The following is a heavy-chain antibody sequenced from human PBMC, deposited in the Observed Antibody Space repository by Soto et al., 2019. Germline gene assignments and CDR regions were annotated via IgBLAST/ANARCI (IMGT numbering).Heavy chain of an antibody. V-gene: IGHV1-8*01. D-gene: IGHD6-19*01. CDR1: GYTFTSYD. CDR3: ARGRISSGWPQAWFDP. J-gene: IGHJ5*02. CDR2: MNPNSGNT. Sequence: QVQLVQSGAEVKKPGASVKVSCKASGYTFTSYDINWVRQATGQGLEWVGWMNPNSGNTAYTQKVQGRVTMTRNTSISTAYMELNNLRSEDTAVYYCARGRISSGWPQAWFDPWGQGTLVTVSS.